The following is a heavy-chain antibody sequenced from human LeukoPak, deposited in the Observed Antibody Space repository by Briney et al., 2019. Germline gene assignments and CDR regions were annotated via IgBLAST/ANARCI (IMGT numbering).Heavy chain of an antibody. J-gene: IGHJ4*02. CDR1: GGSISSSNW. V-gene: IGHV4-4*02. D-gene: IGHD5-18*01. Sequence: SGTLSLTCAVSGGSISSSNWSSWVRQPPGKGLEWIGEIYHSGSTNYNPSLKSRVTISVDKSKNQFSLKLSAVTAADTAVYYCARVKGYSYGHDYWGQGTLVTVSS. CDR3: ARVKGYSYGHDY. CDR2: IYHSGST.